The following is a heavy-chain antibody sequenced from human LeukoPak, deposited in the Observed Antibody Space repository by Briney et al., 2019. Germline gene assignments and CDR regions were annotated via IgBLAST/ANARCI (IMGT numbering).Heavy chain of an antibody. D-gene: IGHD6-19*01. CDR2: ISGSGGDT. CDR1: GFTFRSNA. CDR3: ATIQYSSGWDGDYFDY. Sequence: GGSLRLPCAASGFTFRSNAMSWVRQAPGKGLEWVSVISGSGGDTYYADSVKGRFTISRDNSKNTLYLQMNSLRAEDTAVYYCATIQYSSGWDGDYFDYWGQGTLVTVSS. J-gene: IGHJ4*02. V-gene: IGHV3-23*01.